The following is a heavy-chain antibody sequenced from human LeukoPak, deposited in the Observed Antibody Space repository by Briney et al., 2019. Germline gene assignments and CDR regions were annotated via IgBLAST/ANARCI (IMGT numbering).Heavy chain of an antibody. J-gene: IGHJ4*02. V-gene: IGHV3-23*01. CDR3: AKEIPQALGGYYFPDY. Sequence: GGSLRLSCAASGFTFSSYAMSWVCQAPGKGLEWVSAISGSGGSTYYADSVKGRFTISRDNSKNTLYLQMNSLRAEDTAVYYCAKEIPQALGGYYFPDYWGQGTLVTVSS. CDR2: ISGSGGST. CDR1: GFTFSSYA. D-gene: IGHD3-22*01.